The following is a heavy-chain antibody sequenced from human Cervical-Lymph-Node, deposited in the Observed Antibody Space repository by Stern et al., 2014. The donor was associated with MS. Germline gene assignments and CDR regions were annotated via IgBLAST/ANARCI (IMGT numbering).Heavy chain of an antibody. J-gene: IGHJ4*02. V-gene: IGHV1-69*01. CDR2: IIPIIGTA. CDR3: ARDRRHYDTSGGYYFDS. D-gene: IGHD3-22*01. CDR1: GGTFSSYA. Sequence: QLVQSGAEVKKPGSSVKVSCTASGGTFSSYAINWGRQAPGQGPEWMGGIIPIIGTANYAQKFQGRVTITADDSTSTAYMELSSLRSEDTAVYYCARDRRHYDTSGGYYFDSWGQGTLVTVSS.